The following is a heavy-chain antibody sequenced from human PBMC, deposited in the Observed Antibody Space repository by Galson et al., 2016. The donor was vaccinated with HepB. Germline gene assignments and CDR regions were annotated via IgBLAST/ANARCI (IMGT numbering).Heavy chain of an antibody. CDR1: GYTFTDYY. CDR2: INPNSAGT. Sequence: SVKVSCKASGYTFTDYYIHWVRQAPGQGLEWMGWINPNSAGTNYVRRFQGRVTVTRDTSIGTVYLELSRLRSDDTAVYYCARGLRYFDWFLDYWGQGTLVTVSS. CDR3: ARGLRYFDWFLDY. V-gene: IGHV1-2*02. D-gene: IGHD3-9*01. J-gene: IGHJ4*02.